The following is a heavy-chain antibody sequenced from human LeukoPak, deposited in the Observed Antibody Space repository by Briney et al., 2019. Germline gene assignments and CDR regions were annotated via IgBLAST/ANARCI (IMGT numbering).Heavy chain of an antibody. J-gene: IGHJ6*03. CDR2: INPNSGGT. CDR1: GYTFTGYY. V-gene: IGHV1-2*02. Sequence: ASVKVSCKASGYTFTGYYIHWVRQAPGQGLEWMGWINPNSGGTNYAQKFQGRVTMTRDTSISTAYMELSRLRSDDTAVYYCARGSGATEYYYYMDVWGKGTTVTVSS. D-gene: IGHD6-25*01. CDR3: ARGSGATEYYYYMDV.